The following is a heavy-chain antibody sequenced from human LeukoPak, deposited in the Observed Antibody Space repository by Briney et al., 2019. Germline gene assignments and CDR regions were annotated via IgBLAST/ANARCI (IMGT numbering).Heavy chain of an antibody. CDR1: GYTFTSYG. D-gene: IGHD1-26*01. V-gene: IGHV1-2*02. CDR3: ARAVLVGATRPDY. Sequence: GASVKVSCKASGYTFTSYGISWVRQAPGQGLEWMGWINPNSGGTNYAQKFQGRVTMTRDTSISTAYMELSRLRSDDTAVYYCARAVLVGATRPDYWGQGTLVTVSS. CDR2: INPNSGGT. J-gene: IGHJ4*02.